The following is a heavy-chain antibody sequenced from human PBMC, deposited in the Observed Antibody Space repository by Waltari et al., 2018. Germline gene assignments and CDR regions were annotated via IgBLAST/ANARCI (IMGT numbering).Heavy chain of an antibody. CDR2: IYTSGST. J-gene: IGHJ4*02. V-gene: IGHV4-61*02. D-gene: IGHD3-3*01. CDR1: GGSISSGSYY. Sequence: QVQLQESGPGLVKPSQTLSLTCTVPGGSISSGSYYWSWIRQPAGKGLEWIGRIYTSGSTNYNPSLKSRVTISVDTSKNQFSLKLSSVTAADTAVYYCARVVLRFLEIDYWGQGTLVTVSS. CDR3: ARVVLRFLEIDY.